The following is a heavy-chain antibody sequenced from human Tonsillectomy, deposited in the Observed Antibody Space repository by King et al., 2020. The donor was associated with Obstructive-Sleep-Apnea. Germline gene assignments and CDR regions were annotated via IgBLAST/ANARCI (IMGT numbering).Heavy chain of an antibody. CDR1: GDSITSRSY. Sequence: LQLQESGPGLVKPSETLSLTCTVSGDSITSRSYWGWVRQPPGKGLEWIGTIYYSGSTYYNPSLKSRVTLSVDTSKNQFSLNLTSVTAADTAGYYCARLRGGSSWFSHFDYWGQGALVTVSS. CDR2: IYYSGST. J-gene: IGHJ4*02. D-gene: IGHD6-13*01. V-gene: IGHV4-39*07. CDR3: ARLRGGSSWFSHFDY.